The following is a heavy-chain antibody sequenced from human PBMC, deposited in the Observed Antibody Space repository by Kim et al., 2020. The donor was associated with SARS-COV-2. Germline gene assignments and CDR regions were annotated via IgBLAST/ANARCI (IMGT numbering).Heavy chain of an antibody. V-gene: IGHV4-39*01. Sequence: GDTTPNPSLKSRVTISVDTSKNQFSRKLSSVTAADTAVYYCARRGTGFGYWGQGTLVTVSS. CDR2: GDT. J-gene: IGHJ4*02. CDR3: ARRGTGFGY. D-gene: IGHD1-1*01.